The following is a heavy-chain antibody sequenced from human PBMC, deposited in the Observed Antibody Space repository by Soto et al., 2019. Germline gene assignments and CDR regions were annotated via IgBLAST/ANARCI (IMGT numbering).Heavy chain of an antibody. CDR2: VYHTGTT. Sequence: PSETLSLTCDVSGDSISSINWWIWVRQPPGKGLQWIGEVYHTGTTNYNPSLKSRVTISVDKSQNHFSLNVTSVTAADTAVYYCARSQGFFAISLLDTWGQGALVTVSS. CDR1: GDSISSINW. V-gene: IGHV4-4*02. CDR3: ARSQGFFAISLLDT. J-gene: IGHJ5*01. D-gene: IGHD2-2*02.